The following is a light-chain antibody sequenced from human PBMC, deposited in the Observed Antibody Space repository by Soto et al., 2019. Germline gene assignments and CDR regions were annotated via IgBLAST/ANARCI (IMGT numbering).Light chain of an antibody. CDR2: DVS. CDR1: SSDVGGYNY. CDR3: SSYTSSSTLLYV. J-gene: IGLJ1*01. V-gene: IGLV2-14*01. Sequence: QSALTQPASVSGSPGQSITISCTGTSSDVGGYNYVSWYQQHPGKAPKLMIYDVSNRPSGVSNRFSGSKSGNTASLTISGLQAEDAAVYYCSSYTSSSTLLYVFGTGTKVTVL.